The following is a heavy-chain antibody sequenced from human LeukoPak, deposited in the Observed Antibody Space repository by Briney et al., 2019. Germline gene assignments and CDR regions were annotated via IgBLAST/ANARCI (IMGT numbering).Heavy chain of an antibody. Sequence: KPGGSLRLSCVASGITFSDYWMSWVRQAPGKGLEWVSRIKSKGDGETIDYNTPVKGRFTISRDDSKNTLYLQMNSLKDEDTAMYYCTVRSSIWSQGTLVTVSS. D-gene: IGHD3-3*02. CDR3: TVRSSI. J-gene: IGHJ4*02. V-gene: IGHV3-15*01. CDR2: IKSKGDGETI. CDR1: GITFSDYW.